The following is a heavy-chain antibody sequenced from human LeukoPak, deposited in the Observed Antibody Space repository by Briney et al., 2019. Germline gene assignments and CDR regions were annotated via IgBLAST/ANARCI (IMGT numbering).Heavy chain of an antibody. CDR2: ITGDGSGA. V-gene: IGHV3-74*01. J-gene: IGHJ4*02. D-gene: IGHD1-1*01. Sequence: GGSVRLSCAASGFTFSSYWMHWVRQAPGKGLVLVSRITGDGSGANYADSVKGRFTISRDNAKHTLYLQMNSLRAEDTAVYYCARFAVTTAGDYWGQGTLVTVSS. CDR1: GFTFSSYW. CDR3: ARFAVTTAGDY.